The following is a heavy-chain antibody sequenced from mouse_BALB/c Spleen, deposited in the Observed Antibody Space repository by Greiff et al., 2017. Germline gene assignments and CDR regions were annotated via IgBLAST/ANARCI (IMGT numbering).Heavy chain of an antibody. Sequence: QVQLQQSGAELVRPGASVKLSCKASGYTFTSYWINWVKQRPGQGLEWIGNIYPSDSYTNYNQKFKDKATLTVDKSSSTAYMQLSSPTSEDSAVYYCTRSGARATFAYWGQGTLVTVSA. V-gene: IGHV1-69*02. J-gene: IGHJ3*01. D-gene: IGHD3-1*01. CDR1: GYTFTSYW. CDR3: TRSGARATFAY. CDR2: IYPSDSYT.